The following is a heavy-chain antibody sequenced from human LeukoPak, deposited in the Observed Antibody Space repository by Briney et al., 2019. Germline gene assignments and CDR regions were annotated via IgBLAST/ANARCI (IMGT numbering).Heavy chain of an antibody. D-gene: IGHD4-17*01. Sequence: GGSLRLSCAASGFTFSSYSMNWVRQAPGKGLEWVSSISSSSSYIYYADSVKGRFTISRDNAKNSLYLQMNSLRAEDTAVYYCARGSYGDTSPDYWGQGTLVTVSS. J-gene: IGHJ4*02. V-gene: IGHV3-21*01. CDR1: GFTFSSYS. CDR2: ISSSSSYI. CDR3: ARGSYGDTSPDY.